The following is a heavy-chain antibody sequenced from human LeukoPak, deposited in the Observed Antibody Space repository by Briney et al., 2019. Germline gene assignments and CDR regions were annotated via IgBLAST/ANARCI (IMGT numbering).Heavy chain of an antibody. CDR3: VFSEMGTPFCSASTCWNS. D-gene: IGHD2-15*01. CDR2: IIPLFGAT. J-gene: IGHJ4*02. V-gene: IGHV1-69*01. CDR1: GGNFRSYS. Sequence: VASVKVSCKASGGNFRSYSITWVRQAPGQGLEWMGGIIPLFGATNYAQNFQGRVVITADDSRTTANMELSGPTSEDTATYYGVFSEMGTPFCSASTCWNSWGQGTLVIVSS.